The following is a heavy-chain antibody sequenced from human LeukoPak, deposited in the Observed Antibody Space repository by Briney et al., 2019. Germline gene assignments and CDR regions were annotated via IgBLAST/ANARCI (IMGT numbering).Heavy chain of an antibody. V-gene: IGHV1-18*01. J-gene: IGHJ5*02. Sequence: ASVKVSCKASGYTFTSYGISWVRQAPRQGLEWMGWISAYNGNTNYAQKLQGRVTMTTDTSTSTAYMELRSLRSDDTAVYYCARSHPPLLLEWDYNWFDPWGQGTLVTVSS. CDR2: ISAYNGNT. CDR3: ARSHPPLLLEWDYNWFDP. CDR1: GYTFTSYG. D-gene: IGHD3-3*01.